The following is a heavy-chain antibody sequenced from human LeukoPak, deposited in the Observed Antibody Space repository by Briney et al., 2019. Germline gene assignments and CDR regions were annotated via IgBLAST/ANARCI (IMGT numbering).Heavy chain of an antibody. D-gene: IGHD6-6*01. V-gene: IGHV3-23*01. CDR3: ARHRSSWLIDY. CDR2: ISDSGGNT. CDR1: GFTFNSYA. Sequence: PGGSLRLFCAASGFTFNSYAMSWVRQAPWARLQWVSGISDSGGNTYYAASVRGRFTISRDNSKNTLYLQMNSLRAEDTAVYYCARHRSSWLIDYWGQGTLVTVSS. J-gene: IGHJ4*02.